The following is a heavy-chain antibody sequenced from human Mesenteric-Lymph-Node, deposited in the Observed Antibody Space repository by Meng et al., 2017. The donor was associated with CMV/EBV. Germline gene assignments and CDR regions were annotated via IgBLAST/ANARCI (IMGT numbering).Heavy chain of an antibody. D-gene: IGHD3-10*01. CDR3: AKGDLLYFGELRWGPKESTKTAEYFHH. CDR2: ISASGSST. V-gene: IGHV3-23*01. J-gene: IGHJ1*01. Sequence: VRQTPGKGLEWVSSISASGSSTNYAESVQGRFTISRDNSRNTLYLQMNSLWAEDTAIYYCAKGDLLYFGELRWGPKESTKTAEYFHHWGQGTLVTVSS.